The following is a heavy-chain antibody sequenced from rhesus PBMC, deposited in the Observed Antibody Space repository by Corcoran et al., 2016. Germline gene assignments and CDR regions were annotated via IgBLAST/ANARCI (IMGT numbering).Heavy chain of an antibody. CDR1: GGSFSSYW. CDR3: ARYTDYGSSSLLGY. J-gene: IGHJ4*01. CDR2: FNGNSGST. Sequence: QVQLQESGPGLVKPSETLSLTCAVSGGSFSSYWWSWIRQPPGKGLEWIGEFNGNSGSTNYNPSLKSRFTISQDASKTQFSLKLRSVTAADTAVYYCARYTDYGSSSLLGYWGQGVLVTVSS. V-gene: IGHV4-80*01. D-gene: IGHD4-29*01.